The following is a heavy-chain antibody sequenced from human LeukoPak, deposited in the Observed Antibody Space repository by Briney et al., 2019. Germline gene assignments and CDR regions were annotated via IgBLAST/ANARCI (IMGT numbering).Heavy chain of an antibody. CDR3: ARIYSSSWYAFDY. D-gene: IGHD6-13*01. CDR2: IYHSGST. V-gene: IGHV4-38-2*02. J-gene: IGHJ4*02. CDR1: GYSISSGYY. Sequence: SETLSLTCTVSGYSISSGYYWGWIRQPPGKGLEWIGSIYHSGSTYYNPSLKSRVTISVDMSKNQFSLKLSSVTAADTAVYYCARIYSSSWYAFDYWGQGTLVTVSS.